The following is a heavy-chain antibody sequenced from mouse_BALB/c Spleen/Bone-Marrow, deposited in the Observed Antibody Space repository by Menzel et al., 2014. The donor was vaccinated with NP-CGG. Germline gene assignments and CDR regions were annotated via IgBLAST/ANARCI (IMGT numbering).Heavy chain of an antibody. CDR1: GYTFTSYW. V-gene: IGHV1-69*02. D-gene: IGHD1-1*01. CDR2: IYPSDSYT. Sequence: QVQLQQSGAELVRPGASVKLSCKASGYTFTSYWINWVKQRPGQGLEWIGNIYPSDSYTNYNQKFKDKATLTVDKSSSTAYMQLSSPTPEDSAVYYCTRSGYGSSSLDYWGQGTTLTVSS. CDR3: TRSGYGSSSLDY. J-gene: IGHJ2*01.